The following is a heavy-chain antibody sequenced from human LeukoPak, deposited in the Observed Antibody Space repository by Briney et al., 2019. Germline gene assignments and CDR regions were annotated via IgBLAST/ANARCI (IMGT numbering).Heavy chain of an antibody. J-gene: IGHJ4*02. CDR1: GGSFSGYY. D-gene: IGHD3-22*01. CDR2: INHSGST. Sequence: SETLSLTCAVYGGSFSGYYWSWIRQPPGKGLEWIGEINHSGSTNYNPSLKSRVTISVDTSKNQFYLKLSSVTAADTAVYYCAREYYYDSSGYYYMGYFDYWGQGTLVTVSS. V-gene: IGHV4-34*01. CDR3: AREYYYDSSGYYYMGYFDY.